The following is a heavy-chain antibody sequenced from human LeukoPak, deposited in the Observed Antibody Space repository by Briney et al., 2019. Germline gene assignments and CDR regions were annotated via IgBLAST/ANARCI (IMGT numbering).Heavy chain of an antibody. V-gene: IGHV4-34*01. CDR2: INDSGGT. J-gene: IGHJ3*01. CDR3: ARAPYLSSGS. Sequence: PSETLSLTCVVYGGSFSGYYWSWIRQPPGKGLEWIGEINDSGGTNYNPYLKSRVTISLDTPKNQFPLKLTSMTAADTAVYYCARAPYLSSGSWGQGILVAVSS. CDR1: GGSFSGYY. D-gene: IGHD3-22*01.